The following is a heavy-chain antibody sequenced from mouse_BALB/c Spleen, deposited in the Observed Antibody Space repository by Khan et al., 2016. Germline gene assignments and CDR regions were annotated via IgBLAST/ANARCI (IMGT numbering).Heavy chain of an antibody. D-gene: IGHD2-4*01. J-gene: IGHJ2*01. CDR1: GYSITSAYA. CDR3: ARRGNYDYYYFDY. V-gene: IGHV3-2*02. Sequence: EVQLQESGPGLVKPSQSLSLTCTVTGYSITSAYAWNWIRQFPGNKLEWMGYISYSGSTSYNPSLKSRISITRDTSKNQFFLQLNSVTTEDTATYYCARRGNYDYYYFDYWGQGTTLTVSS. CDR2: ISYSGST.